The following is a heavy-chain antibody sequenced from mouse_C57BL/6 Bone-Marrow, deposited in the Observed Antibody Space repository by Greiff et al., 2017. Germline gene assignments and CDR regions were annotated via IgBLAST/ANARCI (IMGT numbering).Heavy chain of an antibody. Sequence: VQLQQSGAELVRPGTSVKVSCKASGYAFTNYLIEWVKQRPGQGLEWIGVINPGSGGPNSNEKFKGKATLTADKSSSTAYMQRSSLTSEDSAVYFCARSKNWDSWFAHWGQGALVTVSA. CDR2: INPGSGGP. V-gene: IGHV1-54*01. D-gene: IGHD4-1*01. CDR1: GYAFTNYL. J-gene: IGHJ3*01. CDR3: ARSKNWDSWFAH.